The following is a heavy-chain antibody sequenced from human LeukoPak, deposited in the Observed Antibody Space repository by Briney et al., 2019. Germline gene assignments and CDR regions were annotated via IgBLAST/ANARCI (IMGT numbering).Heavy chain of an antibody. V-gene: IGHV1-2*02. D-gene: IGHD3-16*01. Sequence: GASVKVSCKASGYTFTGYYMHWVRQAPGQGLEWMGWINPNSGGTNYAQKFQGRVTMTRDTSISTAYMELSRLRSDDTAVYYCASADLGAYGWFDPWGQGTLVTVSS. CDR1: GYTFTGYY. CDR3: ASADLGAYGWFDP. CDR2: INPNSGGT. J-gene: IGHJ5*02.